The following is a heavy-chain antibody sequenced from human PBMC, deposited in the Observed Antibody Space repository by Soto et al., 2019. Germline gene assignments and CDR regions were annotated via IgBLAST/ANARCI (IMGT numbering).Heavy chain of an antibody. D-gene: IGHD4-17*01. CDR2: FDPEDGET. CDR3: ATAMTAVTPWCFDY. CDR1: GYTLTVLS. J-gene: IGHJ4*02. Sequence: ASVKVSCKVSGYTLTVLSMHWVLQAPGKGLEWMGGFDPEDGETIYAQKFQGRVTMTEDTSTDTAYMELSSLRSEDTAVYYCATAMTAVTPWCFDYWGQGTLVTVSS. V-gene: IGHV1-24*01.